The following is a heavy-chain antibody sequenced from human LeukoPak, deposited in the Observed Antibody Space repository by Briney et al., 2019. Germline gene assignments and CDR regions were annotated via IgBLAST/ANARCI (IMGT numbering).Heavy chain of an antibody. CDR1: GGSISSSSYY. CDR3: ARKGDVVVVAGNWFDP. D-gene: IGHD2-15*01. V-gene: IGHV4-39*01. CDR2: IYYSGST. Sequence: SETLSLTCTVSGGSISSSSYYWGWIRQPPGKGLEWIGSIYYSGSTYYNPSLKSRVTISVDTSKNQFSLKLSSVTAADTAVYYCARKGDVVVVAGNWFDPWGQGTLVIVSS. J-gene: IGHJ5*02.